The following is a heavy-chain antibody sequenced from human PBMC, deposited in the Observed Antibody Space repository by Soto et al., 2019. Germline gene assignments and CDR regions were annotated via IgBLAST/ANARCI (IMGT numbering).Heavy chain of an antibody. CDR2: ITYDGSNK. J-gene: IGHJ4*02. CDR1: GFNFDNYG. Sequence: VGSLRLSCQASGFNFDNYGMHWVRQAPGKGLEWVAVITYDGSNKYYADSVKGRFTISRDNSKNTLSLHLNTLKPEDTAVYHCAKDRVGGTFYTPLGFWGQGTLVTVSA. D-gene: IGHD1-7*01. V-gene: IGHV3-30*18. CDR3: AKDRVGGTFYTPLGF.